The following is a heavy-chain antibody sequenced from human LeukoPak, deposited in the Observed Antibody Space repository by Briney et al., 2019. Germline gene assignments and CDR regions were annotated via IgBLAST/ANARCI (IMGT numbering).Heavy chain of an antibody. Sequence: GGSLRLSCAASGFTIGGFAMTWVRQAPGKGLEWVSRIGSDYKTHYSESLKGRFSISRDNSQSTVFLQLNSMRADDTALFYYSEDLHYCVAMAVGGQGTAVTV. D-gene: IGHD3-10*02. CDR2: IGSDYKT. CDR3: SEDLHYCVAMAV. CDR1: GFTIGGFA. V-gene: IGHV3-23*01. J-gene: IGHJ6*01.